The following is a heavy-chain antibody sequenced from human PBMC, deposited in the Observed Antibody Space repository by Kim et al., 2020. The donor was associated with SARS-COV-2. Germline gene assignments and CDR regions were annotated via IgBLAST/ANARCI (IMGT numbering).Heavy chain of an antibody. J-gene: IGHJ6*02. D-gene: IGHD6-13*01. CDR2: IIPIFGTA. CDR3: ARDTPTSSYSSSWYVGPYYYYGMDV. V-gene: IGHV1-69*13. Sequence: SVKVSCKASGGTFSSYAISWVRQAPGQGLEWMGGIIPIFGTANYAQKFQGRVTITADESTSTAYMELSSLRSEDTAVYYCARDTPTSSYSSSWYVGPYYYYGMDVWGQGTTVTVSS. CDR1: GGTFSSYA.